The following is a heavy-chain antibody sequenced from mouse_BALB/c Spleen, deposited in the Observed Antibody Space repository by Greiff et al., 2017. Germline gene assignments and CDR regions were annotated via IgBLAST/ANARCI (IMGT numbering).Heavy chain of an antibody. CDR2: IYPGDGDT. CDR3: ARYDVFDY. Sequence: VKLMESGAELARPGASVKLSCKASGYTFTSYWMQWVKQRPGQGLEWIGAIYPGDGDTRYTQKFKGKATLTADKSSSTAYMQLSSLASEDSAVYYGARYDVFDYWGQGTTRTVSS. D-gene: IGHD2-3*01. V-gene: IGHV1-87*01. J-gene: IGHJ2*01. CDR1: GYTFTSYW.